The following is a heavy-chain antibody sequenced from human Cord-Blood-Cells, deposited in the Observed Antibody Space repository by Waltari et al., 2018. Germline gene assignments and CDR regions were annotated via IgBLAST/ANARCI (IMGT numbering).Heavy chain of an antibody. CDR3: ATARTDYDILTGYPPIWYFDL. CDR2: SIPNLGIA. D-gene: IGHD3-9*01. J-gene: IGHJ2*01. Sequence: QVQLVQSGAEVKKPGSSVKVSCKASGGTFSSYAISWVRPAAGHGLEWMGRSIPNLGIANYAQKFQGRVTITADKSTSTAYMELSSLRSEDTAVYYCATARTDYDILTGYPPIWYFDLWGRGTLVTVSS. CDR1: GGTFSSYA. V-gene: IGHV1-69*09.